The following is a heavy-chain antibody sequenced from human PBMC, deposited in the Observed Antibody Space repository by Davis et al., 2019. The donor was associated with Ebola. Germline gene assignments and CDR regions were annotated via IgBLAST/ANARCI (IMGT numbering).Heavy chain of an antibody. CDR1: GFTFSSYS. CDR2: ISSSSSYI. CDR3: AGVSEGYGDYGYYYYGMDV. J-gene: IGHJ6*02. V-gene: IGHV3-21*01. Sequence: GESLKISCAASGFTFSSYSMNWVRQAPGKGLEWVSSISSSSSYIYYADSVKGRFTISRDNAKNSLYLQMNSLRAEDTAVYYCAGVSEGYGDYGYYYYGMDVWGQGTTVTVSS. D-gene: IGHD4-17*01.